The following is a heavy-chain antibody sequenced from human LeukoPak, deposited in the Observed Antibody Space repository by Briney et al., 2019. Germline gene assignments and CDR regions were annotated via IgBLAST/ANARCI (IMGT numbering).Heavy chain of an antibody. Sequence: SETLSLTCAVYGGSFSGYYWSWIRQPPGKGLEWIGEINHSGSTNYNPFLKSRVTISVDTSKNQFSLKLSSVTAADTAVYYCARVGTVTIDYWGQGTLVTVSS. V-gene: IGHV4-34*01. J-gene: IGHJ4*02. CDR2: INHSGST. CDR1: GGSFSGYY. CDR3: ARVGTVTIDY. D-gene: IGHD4-17*01.